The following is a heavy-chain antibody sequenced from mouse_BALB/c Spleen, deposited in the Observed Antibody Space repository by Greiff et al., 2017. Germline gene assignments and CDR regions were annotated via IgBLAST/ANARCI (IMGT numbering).Heavy chain of an antibody. CDR1: GFTFTDYY. D-gene: IGHD1-2*01. V-gene: IGHV7-3*02. Sequence: EVNLVESGGGLVQPGGSLRLSCATSGFTFTDYYMSWVRQPPGKALEWLGFIRNKANGYTTEYSASVKGRFTISRDNSQSILYLQMNTLRAEDSATYYCAREGLRLRYYFDYWGQGTTLTVSS. J-gene: IGHJ2*01. CDR3: AREGLRLRYYFDY. CDR2: IRNKANGYTT.